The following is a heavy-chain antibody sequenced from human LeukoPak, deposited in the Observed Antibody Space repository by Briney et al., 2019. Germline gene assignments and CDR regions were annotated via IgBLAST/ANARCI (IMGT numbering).Heavy chain of an antibody. CDR3: ARSYAVTTGLDD. D-gene: IGHD4-17*01. CDR2: IYHSGST. CDR1: GGSISSGGYY. Sequence: SQTLSLTCTVSGGSISSGGYYWSWIRQPPGKGLEWIGYIYHSGSTYYNPSLKSRVTISVDRSKNQFSLKLSSVTAADTAVYYCARSYAVTTGLDDWGQGILVTVSS. J-gene: IGHJ4*02. V-gene: IGHV4-30-2*01.